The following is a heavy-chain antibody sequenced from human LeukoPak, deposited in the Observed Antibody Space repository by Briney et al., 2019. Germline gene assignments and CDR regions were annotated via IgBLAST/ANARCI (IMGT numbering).Heavy chain of an antibody. CDR2: IYTSGST. CDR1: GGSISSYY. D-gene: IGHD3-10*01. CDR3: ARENSLYASGSYQPFDP. J-gene: IGHJ5*02. V-gene: IGHV4-4*07. Sequence: SETLSLTCTVSGGSISSYYWSWIRQPAGKGLEWIGRIYTSGSTNYNPSLKSRVTMSVDTSKNQFSLKLSSVTAADTAVYYCARENSLYASGSYQPFDPWGQGALVTVSP.